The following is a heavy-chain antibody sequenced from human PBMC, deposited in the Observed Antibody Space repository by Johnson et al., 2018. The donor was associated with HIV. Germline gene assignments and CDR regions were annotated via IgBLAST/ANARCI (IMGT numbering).Heavy chain of an antibody. CDR2: IYSGGYT. Sequence: VQLVESGGGLVQPGGSLRLSCGASGFTFSDYWMSWVRQAPGKGLEWVSVIYSGGYTYSADSVKGRFTISRDNSKNTLYLQMSSLKVEDTAMYYCARDGESQQLPLGDAFDVWGQGTMVIVSS. D-gene: IGHD6-13*01. CDR1: GFTFSDYW. V-gene: IGHV3-66*01. CDR3: ARDGESQQLPLGDAFDV. J-gene: IGHJ3*01.